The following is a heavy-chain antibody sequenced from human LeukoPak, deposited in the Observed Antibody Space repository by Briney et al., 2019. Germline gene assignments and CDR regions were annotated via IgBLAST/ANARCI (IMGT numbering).Heavy chain of an antibody. Sequence: PSETLSLTCTVSGGSISSYYWSWIRQPPGKGLEWIGYIYYSGSTNYNPSLKSRVTISVDMSKNQFSLKLSSVTAADTAVYYCAREGASDPEDLYYYYGMDVWGQGTTVTVSS. CDR3: AREGASDPEDLYYYYGMDV. D-gene: IGHD2-21*02. J-gene: IGHJ6*02. V-gene: IGHV4-59*01. CDR2: IYYSGST. CDR1: GGSISSYY.